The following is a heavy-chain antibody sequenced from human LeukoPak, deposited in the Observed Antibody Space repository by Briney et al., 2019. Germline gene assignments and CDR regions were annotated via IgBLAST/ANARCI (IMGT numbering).Heavy chain of an antibody. J-gene: IGHJ4*02. Sequence: GGSLRLSCAASGFSFSSYWMSWVRQPPGKGLEWVANIKQDGSEKYYVDSVKGRFTISRDNAKNSLYLQMNSLTAEDTAVYYCARIRGIAAAGDYWGQGTLVTVSS. CDR1: GFSFSSYW. V-gene: IGHV3-7*04. CDR3: ARIRGIAAAGDY. D-gene: IGHD6-13*01. CDR2: IKQDGSEK.